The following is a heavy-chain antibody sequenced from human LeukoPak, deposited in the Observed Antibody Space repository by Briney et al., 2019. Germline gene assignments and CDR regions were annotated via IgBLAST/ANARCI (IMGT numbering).Heavy chain of an antibody. CDR2: IYYSGST. D-gene: IGHD4-11*01. CDR1: GGSISSYY. V-gene: IGHV4-59*01. J-gene: IGHJ4*02. CDR3: ARGHYKEYFDY. Sequence: SETLSLTCIVSGGSISSYYWSWIRRPPGKGLEWIGYIYYSGSTNYKPSLKSRVTISVDTSKNQFSLKLSSVTAADTAVYYCARGHYKEYFDYWGQGTLVTVSS.